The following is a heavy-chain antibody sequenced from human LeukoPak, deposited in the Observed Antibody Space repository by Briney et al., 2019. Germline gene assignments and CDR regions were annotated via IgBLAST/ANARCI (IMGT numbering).Heavy chain of an antibody. D-gene: IGHD3-22*01. CDR1: GGTLSSYA. CDR2: IIPIFGIA. Sequence: SVKVSCKASGGTLSSYAISWVRQAPGQGLEWMGRIIPIFGIANYAQKFQGRVTITADKSTSTAYMELSSLRSEDTAVYYCARAPMYYYDSSGYTFDYWGQGTLVTVSS. J-gene: IGHJ4*02. V-gene: IGHV1-69*04. CDR3: ARAPMYYYDSSGYTFDY.